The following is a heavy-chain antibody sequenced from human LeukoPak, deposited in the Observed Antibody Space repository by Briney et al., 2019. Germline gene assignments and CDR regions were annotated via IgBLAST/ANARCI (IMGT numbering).Heavy chain of an antibody. CDR3: ARNYYYDSSGPDAFDI. V-gene: IGHV3-21*01. Sequence: GGSLRLFCAASGFTFSSYSMNWVRQAPGKGLEWVSSISSSSSYIYYADSVKGRFTISRDNAKNSLYLQMNSLRAEDTAVYYCARNYYYDSSGPDAFDIWGQGTMVTVSS. J-gene: IGHJ3*02. CDR1: GFTFSSYS. D-gene: IGHD3-22*01. CDR2: ISSSSSYI.